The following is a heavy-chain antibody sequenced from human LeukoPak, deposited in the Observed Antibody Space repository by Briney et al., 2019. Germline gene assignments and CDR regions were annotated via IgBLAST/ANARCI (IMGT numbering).Heavy chain of an antibody. CDR3: ARDLEDCSSTRCTGGSGYDY. CDR1: GGTFSSYP. CDR2: IIPIFGTA. D-gene: IGHD2-2*01. J-gene: IGHJ4*02. Sequence: ASVKVSCKASGGTFSSYPISWVRQAPGQGLEWMGGIIPIFGTANYAQKFQGRVTITADESTSTAYMELSSLRSEDTAGYYCARDLEDCSSTRCTGGSGYDYWGQGTLVTVSS. V-gene: IGHV1-69*13.